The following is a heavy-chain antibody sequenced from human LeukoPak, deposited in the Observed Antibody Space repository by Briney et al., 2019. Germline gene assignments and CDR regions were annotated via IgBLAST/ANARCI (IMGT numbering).Heavy chain of an antibody. V-gene: IGHV3-23*01. CDR2: ISGSGGST. J-gene: IGHJ1*01. CDR3: AKDRSSSRIRSSEYFQH. D-gene: IGHD6-13*01. Sequence: GGSLRLSCAASGFTFDDYAMHWVRQAPGKGLEWVSAISGSGGSTYYADSVKGRFTISRDNSKNALYLQMNSLRAEDTAVYYCAKDRSSSRIRSSEYFQHWGQGTLVTVSS. CDR1: GFTFDDYA.